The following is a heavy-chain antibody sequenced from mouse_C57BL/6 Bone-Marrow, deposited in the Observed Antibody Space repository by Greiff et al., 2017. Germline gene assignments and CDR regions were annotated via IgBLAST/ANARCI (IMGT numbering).Heavy chain of an antibody. CDR2: IDPSDSYT. J-gene: IGHJ4*01. CDR1: GYTFTSYW. CDR3: ARDWDGYCGDAMDY. D-gene: IGHD2-3*01. V-gene: IGHV1-69*01. Sequence: QVQLQQPGAELVMPGASVKLSCKASGYTFTSYWMHWVKQRPGQGLEWIGEIDPSDSYTNYNQKFKGKSTLTVDKSSSTAYMQLSSLTSEDSAVYYGARDWDGYCGDAMDYWGQGTSVTVSS.